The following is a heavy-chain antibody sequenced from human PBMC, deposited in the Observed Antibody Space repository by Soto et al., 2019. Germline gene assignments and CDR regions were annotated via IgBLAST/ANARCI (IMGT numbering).Heavy chain of an antibody. V-gene: IGHV1-18*01. CDR1: VYTFTSHG. Sequence: ASVKVSCKASVYTFTSHGISWVRQAPGQGLEWMGWISASNGNTNYAQKLQGRVTMTSDTSASTAYMELSSLRSEDTAVYYCARGIPAAVGVYWGQGTLVTVSS. J-gene: IGHJ4*02. CDR3: ARGIPAAVGVY. CDR2: ISASNGNT. D-gene: IGHD2-2*01.